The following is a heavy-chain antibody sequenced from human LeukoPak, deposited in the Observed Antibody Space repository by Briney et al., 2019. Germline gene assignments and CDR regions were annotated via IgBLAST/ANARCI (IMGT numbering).Heavy chain of an antibody. J-gene: IGHJ4*02. V-gene: IGHV4-38-2*02. Sequence: SETLSLTCTVSGYSISSGYYWGCIRQPPGKGLEWIGSIYYSGSTYYNPSLKSRVTISVDTSKNQFSLKLSSVTAADTAVYYCARDEYYYDSSGYQSPSFDYWGQGTLVTVSS. CDR3: ARDEYYYDSSGYQSPSFDY. CDR1: GYSISSGYY. CDR2: IYYSGST. D-gene: IGHD3-22*01.